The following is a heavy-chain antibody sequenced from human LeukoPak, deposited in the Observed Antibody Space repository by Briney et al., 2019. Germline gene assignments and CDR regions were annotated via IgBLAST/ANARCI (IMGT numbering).Heavy chain of an antibody. Sequence: KPSETLSLTCAVYGGSFSGYYWSWIRQPPGKGLEWIGEINHSGSTNYNPSLKSRVTISVDTSKNQFSLKLSSVTAADTAVYYCASVKAYCGGDCPWGWFDPWGQGTLVTVSS. V-gene: IGHV4-34*01. J-gene: IGHJ5*02. CDR2: INHSGST. CDR1: GGSFSGYY. D-gene: IGHD2-21*01. CDR3: ASVKAYCGGDCPWGWFDP.